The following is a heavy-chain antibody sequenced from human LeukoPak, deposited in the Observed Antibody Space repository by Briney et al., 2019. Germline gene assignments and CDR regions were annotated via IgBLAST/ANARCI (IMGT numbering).Heavy chain of an antibody. CDR2: IASDGSST. Sequence: GGSLRLSCAASGFTFSSYWMNWVRHAPGKGLVWVSRIASDGSSTTYADSVKGRFSISRDSSKNTVYLQMNSLRDEDTAVYYCARARPWDSSRSYYFGMDVWGHGTTVTVSS. V-gene: IGHV3-74*01. CDR3: ARARPWDSSRSYYFGMDV. CDR1: GFTFSSYW. J-gene: IGHJ6*02. D-gene: IGHD3-22*01.